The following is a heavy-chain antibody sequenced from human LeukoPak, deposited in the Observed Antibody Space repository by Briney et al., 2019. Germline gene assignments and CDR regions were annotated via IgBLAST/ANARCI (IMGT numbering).Heavy chain of an antibody. Sequence: GGSLRLSCAASGFTFSSYEMNWVRQAPGKGLEWVSYISSSGSTIYYADSVKGRFTISRDNSNNTLFLHLNSLRGEDTAVYYCTRNSGWYGLSWGQGTLVTVSS. D-gene: IGHD6-19*01. CDR2: ISSSGSTI. CDR3: TRNSGWYGLS. J-gene: IGHJ1*01. CDR1: GFTFSSYE. V-gene: IGHV3-48*03.